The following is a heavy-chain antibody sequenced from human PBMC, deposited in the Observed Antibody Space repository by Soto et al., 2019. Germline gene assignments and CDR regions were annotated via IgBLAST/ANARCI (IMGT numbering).Heavy chain of an antibody. CDR1: GFSLCTDAVG. D-gene: IGHD6-13*01. Sequence: QITLKESGPTLVRPTQTLTLTCTVSGFSLCTDAVGVAWIRQPPGKALEWLALIYWNDETRYKSSLNNRLTITKDTSKSQMVLTMTDMAPLDTATYFCAHRIAAPGRTLDYWGQGILVTVSS. CDR2: IYWNDET. J-gene: IGHJ4*02. V-gene: IGHV2-5*01. CDR3: AHRIAAPGRTLDY.